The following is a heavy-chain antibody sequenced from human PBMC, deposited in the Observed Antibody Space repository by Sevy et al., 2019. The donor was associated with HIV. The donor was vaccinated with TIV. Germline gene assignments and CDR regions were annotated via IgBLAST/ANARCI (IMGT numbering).Heavy chain of an antibody. J-gene: IGHJ4*02. CDR2: ISAYNGNT. Sequence: ASVKVSCKASGYTFTSYGISWVRQAPGQGLEWMGWISAYNGNTNYAQKLQGRVTMTTDTSTSTAYMELRSLRSDDTAVYYCARDKKYQLLSERYFDYWGQGTLVTISS. CDR3: ARDKKYQLLSERYFDY. CDR1: GYTFTSYG. V-gene: IGHV1-18*04. D-gene: IGHD2-2*01.